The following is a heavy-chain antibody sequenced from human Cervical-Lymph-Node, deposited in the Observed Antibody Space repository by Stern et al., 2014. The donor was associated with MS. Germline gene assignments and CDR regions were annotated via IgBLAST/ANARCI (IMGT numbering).Heavy chain of an antibody. Sequence: EVQLVESGAEVKKPGESLKISCKGSGYSFTSYWIGWVRQMPGKGLEWMGVIYPGDSDTRYSPSFQGQVTISADKSISTAYLQWSSLKASDTAMYYCARQGPVAGHITPFDYWGQGTLVTVSS. V-gene: IGHV5-51*01. CDR2: IYPGDSDT. D-gene: IGHD6-19*01. J-gene: IGHJ4*02. CDR1: GYSFTSYW. CDR3: ARQGPVAGHITPFDY.